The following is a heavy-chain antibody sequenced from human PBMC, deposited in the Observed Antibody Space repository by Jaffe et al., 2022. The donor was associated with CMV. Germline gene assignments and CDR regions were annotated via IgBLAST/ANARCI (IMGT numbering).Heavy chain of an antibody. CDR2: IYYSGST. Sequence: QVQLQESGPGLVKPSQTLSLTCTVSGGSISSGGYYWSWIRQHPGKGLEWIGYIYYSGSTYYNPSLKSRVTISVDTSKNQFSLKLSSVTAADTAVYYCARVGDVWGSYRYYFDYWGQGTLVTVSS. D-gene: IGHD3-16*02. CDR3: ARVGDVWGSYRYYFDY. J-gene: IGHJ4*02. V-gene: IGHV4-31*03. CDR1: GGSISSGGYY.